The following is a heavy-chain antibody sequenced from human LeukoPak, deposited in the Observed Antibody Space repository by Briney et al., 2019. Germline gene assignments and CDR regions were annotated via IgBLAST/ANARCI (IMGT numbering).Heavy chain of an antibody. CDR1: GGSISSNTYY. J-gene: IGHJ6*03. CDR3: ARVDVYYYYMDV. V-gene: IGHV4-39*07. CDR2: IYYSGST. Sequence: PSETLSLTCTVSGGSISSNTYYWGWIRQPPGKGLEWVGNIYYSGSTYYNPSLKSRVTLSVDTSKNQFSLKLSSVTAADTAVYYCARVDVYYYYMDVWGKGTTVTVSS.